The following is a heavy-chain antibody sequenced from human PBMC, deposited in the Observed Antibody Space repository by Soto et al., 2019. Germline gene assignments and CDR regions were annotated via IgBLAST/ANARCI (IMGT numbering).Heavy chain of an antibody. V-gene: IGHV1-18*01. CDR3: ARRRYGSGSYYTNYYYYMDV. J-gene: IGHJ6*03. CDR1: GYTFTSYG. Sequence: ASVKVSCKASGYTFTSYGITWVRQAPGQGLEWMGWISAYNGNTNYAQKLQGRVTMTTDTSTSTAYLQWSSLKASDTAMYYCARRRYGSGSYYTNYYYYMDVWGKGTTVTVSS. CDR2: ISAYNGNT. D-gene: IGHD3-10*01.